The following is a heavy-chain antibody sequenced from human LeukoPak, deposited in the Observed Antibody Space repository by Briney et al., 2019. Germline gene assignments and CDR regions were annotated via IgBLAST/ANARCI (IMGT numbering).Heavy chain of an antibody. CDR3: ASDSSSWRTPADY. V-gene: IGHV3-21*01. J-gene: IGHJ4*02. Sequence: GGSLRLSCAASGFTFSSYSMNWVRQAPGKGLEWVSSISSSSSYIYYADSVKGRFTISRDKAKNSLYLQMNSLRAEDTAVYYCASDSSSWRTPADYWGQGTLVTVSS. D-gene: IGHD6-13*01. CDR1: GFTFSSYS. CDR2: ISSSSSYI.